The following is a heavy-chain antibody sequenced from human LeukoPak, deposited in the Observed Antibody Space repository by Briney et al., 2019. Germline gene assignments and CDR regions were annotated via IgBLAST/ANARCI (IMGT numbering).Heavy chain of an antibody. CDR2: IYYSGST. CDR3: ARDVYDSSGYYYVDWFDP. Sequence: PSQTLSLTSTVSGVSISSGGYYWSWIRQHPGKGLEWIGYIYYSGSTYYNPSLKSRVTISVDTSKNQFSLKLSSVTAADTAVYYCARDVYDSSGYYYVDWFDPWGQGTLVTVSS. V-gene: IGHV4-31*03. CDR1: GVSISSGGYY. D-gene: IGHD3-22*01. J-gene: IGHJ5*02.